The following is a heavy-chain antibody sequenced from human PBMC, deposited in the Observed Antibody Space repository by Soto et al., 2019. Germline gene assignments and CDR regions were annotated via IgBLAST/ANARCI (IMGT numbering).Heavy chain of an antibody. Sequence: GGSLRLSCAASGFTVSSNYMSWVRQAPGKGLEWVSVIYSGGSTYYADSVKGRFTISRDNSKNTLYLQMNSLRAEDTAVYYCARAEWLLYKDAFDIWGQGTMVTVSS. D-gene: IGHD3-3*01. CDR1: GFTVSSNY. J-gene: IGHJ3*02. V-gene: IGHV3-66*01. CDR2: IYSGGST. CDR3: ARAEWLLYKDAFDI.